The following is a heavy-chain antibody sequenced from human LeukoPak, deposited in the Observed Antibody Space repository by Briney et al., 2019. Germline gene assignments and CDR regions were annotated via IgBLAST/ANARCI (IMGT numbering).Heavy chain of an antibody. CDR3: ARVTYYYDSSGYYYMDV. Sequence: PSETLSLTCTVSGGSISSYYWSWIRQPPGKGLEWIGYIYYSGSTNYNPSLKSRVTISVDTSKNQFSLKLSSVTAADTAVYYCARVTYYYDSSGYYYMDVWGKGTTVTVSS. CDR1: GGSISSYY. CDR2: IYYSGST. J-gene: IGHJ6*03. D-gene: IGHD3-22*01. V-gene: IGHV4-59*01.